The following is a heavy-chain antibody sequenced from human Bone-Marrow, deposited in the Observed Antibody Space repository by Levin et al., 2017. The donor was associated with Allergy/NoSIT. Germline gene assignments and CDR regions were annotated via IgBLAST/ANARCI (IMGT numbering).Heavy chain of an antibody. CDR3: TKYDASGTPFDS. D-gene: IGHD3-16*01. V-gene: IGHV3-73*01. CDR2: IRTKANNYAT. J-gene: IGHJ4*02. Sequence: PGGSLRLSCAASGFTFSDSGLHWVRQASGKGLEWVGRIRTKANNYATGYAASVKGRFTVSRDDSKNTAYLQMSSLRAEDTAMYYCTKYDASGTPFDSWGQGTLVTVSS. CDR1: GFTFSDSG.